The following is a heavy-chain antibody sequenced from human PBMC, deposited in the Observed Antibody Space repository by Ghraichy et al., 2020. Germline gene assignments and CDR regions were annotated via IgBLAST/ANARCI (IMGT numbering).Heavy chain of an antibody. CDR2: ISGSGGDT. Sequence: GGSLRLSCAASGFTFSSYAMSWVRQAPGKGLEWVSAISGSGGDTKYADSVKGRFTISRDNSKNTLYLQMNSLRADDTAVYYCAPSRGGKQFEYWGQGTLVTVSS. J-gene: IGHJ4*02. V-gene: IGHV3-23*01. CDR1: GFTFSSYA. CDR3: APSRGGKQFEY. D-gene: IGHD3-10*01.